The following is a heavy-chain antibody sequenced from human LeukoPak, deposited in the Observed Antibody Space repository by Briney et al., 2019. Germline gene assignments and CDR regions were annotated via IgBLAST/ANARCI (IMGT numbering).Heavy chain of an antibody. Sequence: GGSLRLSCAASGFTFNNYPMTWVRQPPGKGLEWVSGISDSGDVTYYTDSVKGRFAVSRDNSKNTLYLQMNSLRAEDTAVHYCAKENEQWLPDYWGQGTLVTVSS. V-gene: IGHV3-23*01. CDR3: AKENEQWLPDY. CDR2: ISDSGDVT. J-gene: IGHJ4*02. CDR1: GFTFNNYP. D-gene: IGHD6-19*01.